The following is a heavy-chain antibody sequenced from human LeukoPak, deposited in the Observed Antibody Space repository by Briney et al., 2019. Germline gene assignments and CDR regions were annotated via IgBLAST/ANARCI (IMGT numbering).Heavy chain of an antibody. V-gene: IGHV3-30-3*01. CDR1: GFTLSSYA. CDR3: ARKGVLDAFDI. J-gene: IGHJ3*02. CDR2: ISYDGSNK. D-gene: IGHD3-10*01. Sequence: PGGSLRLSCAASGFTLSSYAMTWVRQAPGKGLEWVAVISYDGSNKYYADSVKGRFTISRDNSKNTLYLQMNSLRAEDTAVYYCARKGVLDAFDIWGQGTMVTVSS.